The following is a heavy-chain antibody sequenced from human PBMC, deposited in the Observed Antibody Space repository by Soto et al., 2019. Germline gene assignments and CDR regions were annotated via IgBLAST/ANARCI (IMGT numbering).Heavy chain of an antibody. CDR2: IIPIFGTA. J-gene: IGHJ5*02. CDR1: GYTFTSYF. D-gene: IGHD3-16*02. Sequence: SVKVSCKASGYTFTSYFMHWVRQAPGQGLEWMGGIIPIFGTANYAQKFQGRVTITADESTSTAYMELSSLRSEDTAVYYCARDMITFGGVISWFDPWGQGTLVTVSS. CDR3: ARDMITFGGVISWFDP. V-gene: IGHV1-69*13.